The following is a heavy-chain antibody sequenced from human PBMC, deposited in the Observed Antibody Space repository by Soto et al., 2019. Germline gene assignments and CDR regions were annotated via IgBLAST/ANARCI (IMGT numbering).Heavy chain of an antibody. J-gene: IGHJ4*02. D-gene: IGHD1-7*01. CDR3: AREDWNYGPLSY. CDR2: ISYDGSNK. Sequence: QVQRVESGGGVVQPGRSLRLSCAASGFTFSSYAMHWVRQAPGKGLEWVAVISYDGSNKYYADSVKGRFTISRDNSKNTLYLQMNSLRAEDTAVYYCAREDWNYGPLSYWGQGTLVTVSS. V-gene: IGHV3-30-3*01. CDR1: GFTFSSYA.